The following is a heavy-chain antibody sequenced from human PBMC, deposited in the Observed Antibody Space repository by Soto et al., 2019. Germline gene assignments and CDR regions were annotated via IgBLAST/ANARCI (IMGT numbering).Heavy chain of an antibody. CDR1: GYTFITYG. D-gene: IGHD4-17*01. Sequence: QIHLVQSGPEVRKPGASVKLSCKTSGYTFITYGLTWVRQAPGEGLEWMGWINPYSGNTAFAEKFQDRITVTTDTSTDTAYMELEDLDSDDTAVYYCAKNAVSGDYASHLDYWGQGTLVAAST. CDR2: INPYSGNT. CDR3: AKNAVSGDYASHLDY. V-gene: IGHV1-18*01. J-gene: IGHJ4*02.